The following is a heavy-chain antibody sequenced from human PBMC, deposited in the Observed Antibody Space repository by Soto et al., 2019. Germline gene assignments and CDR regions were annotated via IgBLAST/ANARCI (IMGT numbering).Heavy chain of an antibody. CDR2: ISAYNGNT. CDR3: ARGGYCSSTSCSILGWFDP. CDR1: GYTFTSYG. D-gene: IGHD2-2*01. J-gene: IGHJ5*02. Sequence: QVQLVQSGAEVKKPGASVKVSCKASGYTFTSYGISWVRQAPGQGLEWMGWISAYNGNTNYAQKLHGRVTINTATSTRTAYMEVRSLRSDDTAVYYCARGGYCSSTSCSILGWFDPWGQGTLVTVSS. V-gene: IGHV1-18*01.